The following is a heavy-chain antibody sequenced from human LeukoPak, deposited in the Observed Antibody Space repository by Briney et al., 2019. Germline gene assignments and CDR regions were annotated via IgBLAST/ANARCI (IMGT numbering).Heavy chain of an antibody. CDR1: GYSISSGYY. CDR3: ARSPRDYGGNRFDY. CDR2: IYYSGST. D-gene: IGHD4-23*01. Sequence: PSETLSLTCAVSGYSISSGYYWGWIRQPPGKGLEWIGSIYYSGSTYYNPSLKSRVTISVDTSKNQFSLKLSSVTAADTAAYYCARSPRDYGGNRFDYWGQGTLVTVSS. J-gene: IGHJ4*02. V-gene: IGHV4-38-2*01.